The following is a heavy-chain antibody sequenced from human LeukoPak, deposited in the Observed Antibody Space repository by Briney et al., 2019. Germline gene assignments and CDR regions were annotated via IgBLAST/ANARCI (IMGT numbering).Heavy chain of an antibody. CDR1: GFTLSNYW. J-gene: IGHJ4*02. D-gene: IGHD2-15*01. CDR2: ISTDGNTA. Sequence: PGGSLRLSCVASGFTLSNYWMHWVRQAPGKGLVWVSRISTDGNTATYADSVKGRFSISRDNAKNTLYLQMNRLRAEDTAAYYCTTLHIVDYWAQGTLVTVSS. CDR3: TTLHIVDY. V-gene: IGHV3-74*01.